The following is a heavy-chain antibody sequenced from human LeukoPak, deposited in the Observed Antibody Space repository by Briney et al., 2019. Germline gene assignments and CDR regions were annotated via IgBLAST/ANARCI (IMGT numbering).Heavy chain of an antibody. V-gene: IGHV1-18*01. CDR1: GYTLTELS. D-gene: IGHD6-19*01. CDR2: ISAYNGNT. CDR3: ARDRVAGDVHFDY. Sequence: ASVKVSCKVSGYTLTELSMHWVRQAPGQGLEWMGWISAYNGNTNYAQKLQGRVTMTTDTSTSTAYMELRSLRSADTAVYYCARDRVAGDVHFDYWGQGTLVTVSS. J-gene: IGHJ4*02.